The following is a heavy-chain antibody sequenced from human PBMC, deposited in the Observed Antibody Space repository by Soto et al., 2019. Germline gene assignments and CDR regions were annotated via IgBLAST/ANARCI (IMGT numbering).Heavy chain of an antibody. J-gene: IGHJ6*02. D-gene: IGHD3-3*01. CDR1: GGSISSYD. CDR2: IYTSGST. Sequence: XDTLSLSCTVSGGSISSYDWSWIRQPAGKGLEWIGRIYTSGSTNYNPSLKSRVTMSVDTSKNQFSLKLSSVTAADTAVYYCARAFPYYDFWSGNYGMDVWGQGTTVTGPS. CDR3: ARAFPYYDFWSGNYGMDV. V-gene: IGHV4-4*07.